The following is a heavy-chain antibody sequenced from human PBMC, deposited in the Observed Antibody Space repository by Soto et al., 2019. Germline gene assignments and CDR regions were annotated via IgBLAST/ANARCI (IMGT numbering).Heavy chain of an antibody. J-gene: IGHJ5*02. V-gene: IGHV4-34*01. CDR1: GGSFSGYY. D-gene: IGHD1-1*01. Sequence: SETLSLTCSVYGGSFSGYYWSWLCQPPGKGLEWIGEINHSGSTNYNPSLKSRVTISVDTSKNQFSLKVTSVTAADTAVYYCATANWSHHYFDPWGQGTLVT. CDR2: INHSGST. CDR3: ATANWSHHYFDP.